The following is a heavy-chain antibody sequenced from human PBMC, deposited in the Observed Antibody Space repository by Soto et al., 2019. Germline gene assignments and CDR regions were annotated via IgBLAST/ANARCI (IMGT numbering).Heavy chain of an antibody. Sequence: EVQLLESGGGLVQPGGSLRLSCAASGFTFSSYAMSWVRQAPGKGLEWVSAISGSGGSTYYADSVKGRFTISRDNSKNTLYLQMNSMRAEDTAVYYCAKLCFLDYDFWSGNDAFDIWGQGTMVTVSS. CDR3: AKLCFLDYDFWSGNDAFDI. V-gene: IGHV3-23*01. J-gene: IGHJ3*02. D-gene: IGHD3-3*01. CDR1: GFTFSSYA. CDR2: ISGSGGST.